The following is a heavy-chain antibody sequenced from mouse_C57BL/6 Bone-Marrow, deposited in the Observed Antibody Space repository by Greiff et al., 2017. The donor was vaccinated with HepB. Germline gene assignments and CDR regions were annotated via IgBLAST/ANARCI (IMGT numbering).Heavy chain of an antibody. J-gene: IGHJ4*01. CDR3: VRRWLEGMDY. V-gene: IGHV5-16*01. D-gene: IGHD2-3*01. CDR1: GFTFSDYY. CDR2: INHDGSST. Sequence: EVKLVESEGGLVQPGSSMKLSCTASGFTFSDYYMSWVRQLPEKGLEWVANINHDGSSTYYLDSLKSRFIISRDNAKNMLYLQMSSLKSEDTATYCCVRRWLEGMDYCGQGTSVTVSS.